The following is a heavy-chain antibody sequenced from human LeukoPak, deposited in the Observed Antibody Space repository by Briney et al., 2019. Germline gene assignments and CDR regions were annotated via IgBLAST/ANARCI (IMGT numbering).Heavy chain of an antibody. Sequence: SVKVSCKASGGTFSSYAISWVRQAPGQGLEWMGRIIPILGIANYAQKFQGRVTITADKSTSTAYMELSSLRAEDTAVYYCARIYSSSWHTDAFDIWGQGTMVTVSS. D-gene: IGHD6-13*01. CDR2: IIPILGIA. J-gene: IGHJ3*02. V-gene: IGHV1-69*04. CDR3: ARIYSSSWHTDAFDI. CDR1: GGTFSSYA.